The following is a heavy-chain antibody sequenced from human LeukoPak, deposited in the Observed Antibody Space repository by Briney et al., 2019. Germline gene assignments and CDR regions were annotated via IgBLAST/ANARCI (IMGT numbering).Heavy chain of an antibody. CDR1: AFTFNSFA. CDR2: ISYDGEDE. Sequence: GGSLRLSCAGSAFTFNSFAMHWVRVAPGKGLEWVAAISYDGEDEFYADSVGGRFTISRDNSKSTLHLQMDSLRAEDTAVFYCARAHCSSTDCPPDHWGQGTLVIVSS. CDR3: ARAHCSSTDCPPDH. D-gene: IGHD2-2*01. J-gene: IGHJ4*02. V-gene: IGHV3-30*08.